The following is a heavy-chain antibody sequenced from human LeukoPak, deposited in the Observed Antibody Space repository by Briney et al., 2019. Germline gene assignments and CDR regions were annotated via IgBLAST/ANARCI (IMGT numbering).Heavy chain of an antibody. CDR2: IKSKTDGGTT. J-gene: IGHJ4*02. D-gene: IGHD3-10*01. Sequence: GGSLRLSCAASGFTFSSYAMHWVRQAPGKGLEWVGRIKSKTDGGTTDYAAPVKGRFTISRDDSKNTLYLQMNSLKTEDTAVYYCERDYYGSGSMFDYWGQGTLVTVSS. CDR1: GFTFSSYA. CDR3: ERDYYGSGSMFDY. V-gene: IGHV3-15*01.